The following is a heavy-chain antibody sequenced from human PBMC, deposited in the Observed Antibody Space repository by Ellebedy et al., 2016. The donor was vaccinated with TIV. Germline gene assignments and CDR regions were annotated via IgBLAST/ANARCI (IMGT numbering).Heavy chain of an antibody. Sequence: PGGSLRLSCEASGFIFSNYYMHWVRQAPGKGLEWVARITEYGDTPFYADSVRGRFIISRDNTKTTVFLQMNSLRAEDTAHYYCVRDLREYDWWGQGALVTVSS. J-gene: IGHJ4*02. CDR3: VRDLREYDW. CDR2: ITEYGDTP. D-gene: IGHD2/OR15-2a*01. V-gene: IGHV3-74*01. CDR1: GFIFSNYY.